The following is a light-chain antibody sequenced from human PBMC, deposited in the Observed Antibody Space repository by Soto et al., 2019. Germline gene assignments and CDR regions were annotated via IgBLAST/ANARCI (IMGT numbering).Light chain of an antibody. Sequence: DIQMTQSPSTLSASVGDRVTITCRASQSISSWLAWYQQKPGKAPKLLIYDASSLASGVPSRFSGSGSGTEFPLTISSLQPDDFATYYCQQYNTYPWTFGQGTKGDIK. V-gene: IGKV1-5*01. CDR3: QQYNTYPWT. CDR2: DAS. J-gene: IGKJ1*01. CDR1: QSISSW.